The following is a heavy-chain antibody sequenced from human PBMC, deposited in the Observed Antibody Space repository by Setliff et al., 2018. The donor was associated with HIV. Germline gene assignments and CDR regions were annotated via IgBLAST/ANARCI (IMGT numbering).Heavy chain of an antibody. J-gene: IGHJ4*02. Sequence: PSETLSLTCTVSGGSISNYYWSWIRQPPGKGLEWIGYISYTGTTKYNPSLKSRVTISVDTSKNQFSVRLSSVSAADTAGYFCARHVARFDYDTGGYYVSHFDYWGQGTQVTVSS. CDR2: ISYTGTT. V-gene: IGHV4-59*01. CDR1: GGSISNYY. D-gene: IGHD3-22*01. CDR3: ARHVARFDYDTGGYYVSHFDY.